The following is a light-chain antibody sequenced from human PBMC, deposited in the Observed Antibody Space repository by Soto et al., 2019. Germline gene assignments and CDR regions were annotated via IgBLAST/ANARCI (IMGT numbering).Light chain of an antibody. CDR1: SSDVGGYNY. J-gene: IGLJ1*01. V-gene: IGLV2-14*01. Sequence: QSALTQPASVSGSPGQSITISCTGTSSDVGGYNYVSWYQQHPGKAPKLMIYDVSNRPSGVSNRFSGSKSGNTASLTISGLQAEAEADYYCSSLTVFGTGTKLTVL. CDR2: DVS. CDR3: SSLTV.